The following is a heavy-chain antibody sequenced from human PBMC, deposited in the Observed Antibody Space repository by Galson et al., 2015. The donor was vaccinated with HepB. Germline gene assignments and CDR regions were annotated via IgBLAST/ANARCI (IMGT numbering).Heavy chain of an antibody. Sequence: SLRLSCAASGFTFSSYGMHWVRQAPGKGLEWVAVISYDGSNKYYADSVKGRFTISRDNSKNTLYLQMNSPRAEDTAVYYCAKDQGSDRRPYYDFWSGYYQDAFDIWGQGTMVTVSS. D-gene: IGHD3-3*01. CDR3: AKDQGSDRRPYYDFWSGYYQDAFDI. CDR1: GFTFSSYG. CDR2: ISYDGSNK. V-gene: IGHV3-30*18. J-gene: IGHJ3*02.